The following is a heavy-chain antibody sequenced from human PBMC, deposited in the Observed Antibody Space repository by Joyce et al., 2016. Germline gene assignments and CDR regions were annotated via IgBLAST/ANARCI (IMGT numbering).Heavy chain of an antibody. CDR1: GFTFTSYA. J-gene: IGHJ4*02. Sequence: EVQLLESGGGLVQPGGSLRLSCAASGFTFTSYAMTWVRQAPGKGLEWVSGISGSGDSTHYAYSVKGRCTISRDNAKNTLDLQIRSLRAEDTAVYYCAKEEDIVVVPAASSYWGQGTLVTVSS. CDR2: ISGSGDST. V-gene: IGHV3-23*01. CDR3: AKEEDIVVVPAASSY. D-gene: IGHD2-2*01.